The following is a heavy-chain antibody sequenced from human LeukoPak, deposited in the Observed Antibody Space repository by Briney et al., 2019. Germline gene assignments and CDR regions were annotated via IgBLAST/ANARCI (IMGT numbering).Heavy chain of an antibody. Sequence: SPTLSLTCASSGDSVSSKSAAWNWIRQSPWRGLEWLGRTYSRSKWYDYYAVSGKGLITVNPNTSKNLFFLQLTYVPHDATAVYCGVTTEDFFDYWGQGALVTVSS. CDR2: TYSRSKWYD. CDR1: GDSVSSKSAA. V-gene: IGHV6-1*01. CDR3: VTTEDFFDY. J-gene: IGHJ4*02.